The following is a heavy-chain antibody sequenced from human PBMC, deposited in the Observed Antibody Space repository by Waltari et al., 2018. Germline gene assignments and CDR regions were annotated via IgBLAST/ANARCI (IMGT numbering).Heavy chain of an antibody. J-gene: IGHJ6*03. D-gene: IGHD4-17*01. V-gene: IGHV1-8*01. CDR3: ARARTTAPLGFYFIDV. CDR1: GYNVRTYD. Sequence: QVQLVQSGADVRKPAASVKVSCTAHGYNVRTYDINWVRQAPGQGLEWMGWMNPSSANKGSSQKFQGRLTMTTDTSMTTSYMELSSLTSEDTAIYYCARARTTAPLGFYFIDVWGKGTTVIVSS. CDR2: MNPSSANK.